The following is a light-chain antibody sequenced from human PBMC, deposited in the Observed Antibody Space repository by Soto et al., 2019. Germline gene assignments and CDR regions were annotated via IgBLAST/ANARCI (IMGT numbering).Light chain of an antibody. CDR1: SSDVGGYNF. CDR2: DVT. V-gene: IGLV2-14*03. CDR3: SSYTSSSTHV. Sequence: QSALTQPASVSGSPGQSITISCTGTSSDVGGYNFVSWYQQHPGQVPKLLIYDVTSRPSGVSDRFSGSKSGNTASLTISVLPNEDEGDYYCSSYTSSSTHVFGSGTKLTVL. J-gene: IGLJ1*01.